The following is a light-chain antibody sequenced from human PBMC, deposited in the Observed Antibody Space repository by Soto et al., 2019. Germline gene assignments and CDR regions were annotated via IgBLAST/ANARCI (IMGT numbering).Light chain of an antibody. CDR3: QQYYSTPPLYT. V-gene: IGKV4-1*01. CDR1: QSVLYSSNNKNY. J-gene: IGKJ2*01. CDR2: WAS. Sequence: DIVMNQSPDSLAVSLGERATINCKSSQSVLYSSNNKNYLAWYQQKPGQPPKLLIYWASTRESGVPDRFSGGGSGTDFTLTISSLQAEDVAVYYCQQYYSTPPLYTFGQGTKLEIK.